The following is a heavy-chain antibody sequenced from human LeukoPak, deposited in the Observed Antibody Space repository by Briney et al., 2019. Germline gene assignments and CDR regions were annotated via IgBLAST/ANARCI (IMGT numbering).Heavy chain of an antibody. CDR1: GFTFSSYG. Sequence: PGRSLRLSCAASGFTFSSYGMHWVRQAPGKGLEWMAVISYDGSNKYYADSVKGRFTISRDNSKNTLYLQMNSLRAEDTAVYYCAKEKVVAAHVFDYWGQGTLVTVSS. CDR3: AKEKVVAAHVFDY. D-gene: IGHD2-15*01. J-gene: IGHJ4*02. CDR2: ISYDGSNK. V-gene: IGHV3-30*18.